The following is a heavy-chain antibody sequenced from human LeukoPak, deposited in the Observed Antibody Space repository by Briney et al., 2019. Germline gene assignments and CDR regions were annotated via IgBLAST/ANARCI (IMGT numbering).Heavy chain of an antibody. Sequence: GGSLRLSCAASGFTFSTYWMSWVRQAPGKGLEWVANIKQDGSEKYYLDSVKGRFTISRDNAKNSLYLQMNSLRAEDTAVYYCARGIILDIVLMVYAILPDYWGQGTLVTVSS. D-gene: IGHD2-8*01. CDR3: ARGIILDIVLMVYAILPDY. CDR2: IKQDGSEK. J-gene: IGHJ4*02. CDR1: GFTFSTYW. V-gene: IGHV3-7*01.